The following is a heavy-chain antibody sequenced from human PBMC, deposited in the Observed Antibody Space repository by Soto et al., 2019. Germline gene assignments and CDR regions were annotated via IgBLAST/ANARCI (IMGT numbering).Heavy chain of an antibody. CDR1: GGSISSYY. V-gene: IGHV4-4*07. CDR2: IYTSGST. D-gene: IGHD6-6*01. J-gene: IGHJ6*02. CDR3: ARVRIAARTRAYGMDV. Sequence: QVQLQESGPGLVKPSETLSLTCTVSGGSISSYYWSWIRQPAGKGLEWIGRIYTSGSTNYNPSLKSRVTRSVDTSKIQSSLKLSSVTAADTAVYYCARVRIAARTRAYGMDVWGQGTTVTVSS.